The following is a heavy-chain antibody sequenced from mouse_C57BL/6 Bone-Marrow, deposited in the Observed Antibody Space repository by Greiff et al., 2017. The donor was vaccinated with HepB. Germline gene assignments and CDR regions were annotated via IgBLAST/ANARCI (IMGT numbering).Heavy chain of an antibody. CDR2: IDPSDSYT. J-gene: IGHJ3*01. Sequence: QVQLQQPGAELVRPGTSVKLSCKASGYTFTSYWMHWVKQRPGQGLEWIGVIDPSDSYTNYNQKFKGKATLTVDTSSSTAYMQLSSLTSEDSAVYYCARDSITTVKAYWGQGTLVTVSA. D-gene: IGHD1-1*01. V-gene: IGHV1-59*01. CDR1: GYTFTSYW. CDR3: ARDSITTVKAY.